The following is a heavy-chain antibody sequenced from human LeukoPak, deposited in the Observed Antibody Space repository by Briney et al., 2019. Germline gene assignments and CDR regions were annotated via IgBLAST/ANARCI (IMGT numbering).Heavy chain of an antibody. Sequence: ASVTVSCKASGYTFTSYGIRWVRQAPGQGLEWMGWISGYNGNTNYAQKLQGRVTMTTDTSTSTAYMELRSLRSDDTAVYYCARVSGVVPSAINYWGQGTLVSVCS. CDR3: ARVSGVVPSAINY. J-gene: IGHJ4*02. V-gene: IGHV1-18*01. CDR2: ISGYNGNT. CDR1: GYTFTSYG. D-gene: IGHD2-2*01.